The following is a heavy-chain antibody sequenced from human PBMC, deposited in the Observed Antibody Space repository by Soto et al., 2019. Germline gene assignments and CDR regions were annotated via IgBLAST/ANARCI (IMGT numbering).Heavy chain of an antibody. CDR1: GGTFSSYS. D-gene: IGHD3-10*01. J-gene: IGHJ6*02. CDR2: IIPILGIA. CDR3: ARFRGSYGMDV. V-gene: IGHV1-69*02. Sequence: QVQLVQSGGEVKKPGSSGKVSWKASGGTFSSYSISWVRRAPGQGLEWMGRIIPILGIANYAQKFQGRVTITADKSTSTAYMELSSLRAEDTAVYYCARFRGSYGMDVWGQGTTVTVSS.